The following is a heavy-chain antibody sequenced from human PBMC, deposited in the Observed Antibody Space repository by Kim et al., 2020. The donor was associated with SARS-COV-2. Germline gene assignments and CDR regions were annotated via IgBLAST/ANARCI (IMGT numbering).Heavy chain of an antibody. J-gene: IGHJ5*02. V-gene: IGHV4-39*01. D-gene: IGHD5-18*01. CDR1: GGSISSSSYY. Sequence: SETLSLTCTVSGGSISSSSYYWGWIRQPPGKGLEWIGSIYYSGSTYYNPSLKSRVTISVDTSKNQFSLKLSSVTAADTAVYYCARAPGGYSYGPGWFDPWGQGTLVTVSS. CDR2: IYYSGST. CDR3: ARAPGGYSYGPGWFDP.